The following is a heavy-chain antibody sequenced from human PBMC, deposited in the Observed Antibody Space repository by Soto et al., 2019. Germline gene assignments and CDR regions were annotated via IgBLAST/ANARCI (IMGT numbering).Heavy chain of an antibody. CDR2: IYSTGTT. D-gene: IGHD4-17*01. CDR3: ASRTTVTTGGTDV. Sequence: SETLSLTCKVSGTSVRHFYWSWIRQSAGKGLEWIGRIYSTGTTNFNPSLKSRVTISVDTSKNQFSLKLSSVTAAATAVYYCASRTTVTTGGTDVWGQGTTVTVSS. CDR1: GTSVRHFY. J-gene: IGHJ6*02. V-gene: IGHV4-4*07.